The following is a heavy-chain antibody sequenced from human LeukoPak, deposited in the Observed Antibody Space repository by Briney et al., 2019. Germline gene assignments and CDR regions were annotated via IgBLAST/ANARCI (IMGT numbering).Heavy chain of an antibody. J-gene: IGHJ4*02. CDR1: GGSISSGDYY. V-gene: IGHV4-30-4*08. D-gene: IGHD7-27*01. CDR3: ARLEGPTGGYFDY. Sequence: PSETLSLTCTVSGGSISSGDYYWSWLRQPPGKGLEWIGYIYYSGSTYYNPSLKSRVTISVDTSKNQFSLKLSSVTAADTAVYYCARLEGPTGGYFDYWGQGTLVTVSS. CDR2: IYYSGST.